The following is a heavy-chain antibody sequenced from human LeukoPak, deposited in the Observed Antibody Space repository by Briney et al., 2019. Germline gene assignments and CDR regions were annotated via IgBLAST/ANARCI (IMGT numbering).Heavy chain of an antibody. J-gene: IGHJ4*02. CDR3: ARGPDHGGSYYHD. CDR1: GFTLSKSW. D-gene: IGHD1-26*01. CDR2: INRDETVT. V-gene: IGHV3-74*01. Sequence: PGGSLRLSCAASGFTLSKSWMYWIRHAPGKGRVWVSRINRDETVTEYADSVKGQFTNARDNAKNTLLLQINSLRVEDTAVYYCARGPDHGGSYYHDWGQGTPVTVSS.